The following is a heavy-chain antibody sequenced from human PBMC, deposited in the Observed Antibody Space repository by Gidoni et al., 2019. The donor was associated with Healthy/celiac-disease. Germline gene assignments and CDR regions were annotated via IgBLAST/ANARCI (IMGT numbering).Heavy chain of an antibody. D-gene: IGHD3-22*01. Sequence: EVQLVESGGGLVQPGGSLRLSCAASGFTFRSYEMNWVRQAPGKGLEWVSYISSSGSTIYYADSVKGRFTISRDNAKNSLYLQMNSLRAEDTAVYYCARVEAYYDSSGYYGSFDYWGQGTLVTVSS. CDR2: ISSSGSTI. CDR1: GFTFRSYE. J-gene: IGHJ4*02. V-gene: IGHV3-48*03. CDR3: ARVEAYYDSSGYYGSFDY.